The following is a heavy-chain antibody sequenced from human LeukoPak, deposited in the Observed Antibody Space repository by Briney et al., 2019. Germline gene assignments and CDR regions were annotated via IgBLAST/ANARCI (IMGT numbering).Heavy chain of an antibody. V-gene: IGHV3-7*01. D-gene: IGHD6-19*01. CDR2: IEQDGRKK. CDR1: GFTLSSYW. Sequence: GGSLRLSCAASGFTLSSYWMNWVRQAPGKGLEWVANIEQDGRKKYYVDSVKGRFTISRDNTKNSLYLQMNSLRADDTAVYYCASLGYSSGWHFDYWGQGTLVTVSS. CDR3: ASLGYSSGWHFDY. J-gene: IGHJ4*02.